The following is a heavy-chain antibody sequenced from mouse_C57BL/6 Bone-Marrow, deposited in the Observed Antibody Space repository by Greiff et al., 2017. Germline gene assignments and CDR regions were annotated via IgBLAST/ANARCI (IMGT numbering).Heavy chain of an antibody. CDR2: IYPGDGDT. Sequence: VQLQESGAELVKPGASVKISCKASGYAFSSYWMNWVKQRPGKGLEWIGQIYPGDGDTNYNGKFKGKATLTADNSSSTAYMQLSSLTSEDSAVYFCAREVGNSDYYAMDYWGQGTSVTVSS. D-gene: IGHD2-1*01. J-gene: IGHJ4*01. CDR1: GYAFSSYW. V-gene: IGHV1-80*01. CDR3: AREVGNSDYYAMDY.